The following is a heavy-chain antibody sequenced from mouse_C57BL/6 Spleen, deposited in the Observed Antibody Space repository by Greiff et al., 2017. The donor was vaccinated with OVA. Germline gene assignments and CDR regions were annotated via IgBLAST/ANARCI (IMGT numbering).Heavy chain of an antibody. CDR3: ARRTVVATSDY. Sequence: VKLQQPGAELVKPGASVKLSCKASGYTFTSYWMHWVKQRPGQGLEWIGMIHPNSGSTNYNEKFKSKATLTVDKSSSTAYMQLSSLTSEDSAVYYCARRTVVATSDYWGQGTTLTVSS. J-gene: IGHJ2*01. CDR2: IHPNSGST. CDR1: GYTFTSYW. D-gene: IGHD1-1*01. V-gene: IGHV1-64*01.